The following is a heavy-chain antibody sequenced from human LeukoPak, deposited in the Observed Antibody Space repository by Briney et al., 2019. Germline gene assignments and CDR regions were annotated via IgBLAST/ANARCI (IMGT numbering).Heavy chain of an antibody. V-gene: IGHV3-7*01. CDR3: TRDTGCSGGACYSFYDY. D-gene: IGHD2-15*01. CDR2: IKQDGSAK. J-gene: IGHJ4*02. Sequence: GGSLRLSCAASGFTFSSYWMTWVRQAPGQGLEWVANIKQDGSAKYYVDSVKGRSTISRDNAKNSLYLQMNSLRVEDTAVYYCTRDTGCSGGACYSFYDYWGQGTLVTVSS. CDR1: GFTFSSYW.